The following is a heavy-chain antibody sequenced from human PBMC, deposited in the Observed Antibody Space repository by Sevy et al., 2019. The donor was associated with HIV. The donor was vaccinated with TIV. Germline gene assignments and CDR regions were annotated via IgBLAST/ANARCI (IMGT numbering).Heavy chain of an antibody. CDR1: GYSFTNYW. J-gene: IGHJ4*02. CDR3: ARASKEYSSSSPFDY. V-gene: IGHV5-51*01. Sequence: GESLKISCKGSGYSFTNYWIGWVRQMPGKGLEWMGIIYPGDSDTRYSPSFQGQVTISADKSISTAYLQRSSLKASDTAMYYCARASKEYSSSSPFDYWGQGTLVTVSS. CDR2: IYPGDSDT. D-gene: IGHD6-6*01.